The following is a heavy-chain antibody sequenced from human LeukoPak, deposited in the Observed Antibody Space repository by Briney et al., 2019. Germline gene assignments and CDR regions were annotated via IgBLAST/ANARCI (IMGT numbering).Heavy chain of an antibody. CDR3: VRGYSYGSYRWFDP. D-gene: IGHD5-18*01. V-gene: IGHV3-66*01. Sequence: PGGSLRLSCAASGFTVSNNYMSWVRQAPGKGLEWVSVIYSGGTTNYADSVKGRFTISRDNSKNTLYLQMNSLRAEDTAVYYCVRGYSYGSYRWFDPWGQGTLVTVSS. CDR1: GFTVSNNY. J-gene: IGHJ5*02. CDR2: IYSGGTT.